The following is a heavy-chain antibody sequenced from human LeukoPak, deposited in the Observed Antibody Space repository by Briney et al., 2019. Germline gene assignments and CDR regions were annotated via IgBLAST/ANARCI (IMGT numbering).Heavy chain of an antibody. CDR2: ISGSGGST. D-gene: IGHD5-24*01. CDR3: ARWGLGKGDGFDI. V-gene: IGHV3-23*01. J-gene: IGHJ3*02. Sequence: GGSLRLSCAASGFTFSRNGMTWVRQAPGKGLEWVSAISGSGGSTYYADSVKGRFTISRDNRKNTLYLQMNSLRAEDTAVYYCARWGLGKGDGFDIWGQGTMVIVSS. CDR1: GFTFSRNG.